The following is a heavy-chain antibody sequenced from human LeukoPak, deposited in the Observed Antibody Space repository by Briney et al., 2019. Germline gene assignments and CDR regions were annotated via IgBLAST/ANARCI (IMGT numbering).Heavy chain of an antibody. CDR2: IYTSGST. D-gene: IGHD3-22*01. CDR3: ARVADYYDSSGYYDY. V-gene: IGHV4-61*02. J-gene: IGHJ4*02. Sequence: PSETLSLTCTVSGGSISSGSYYWSWIRQPAGKGLEWIGRIYTSGSTNYNPSLKGRVTISVDTSKNQFSLKLSSVTAADTAVYYCARVADYYDSSGYYDYWGQGTLVTVSS. CDR1: GGSISSGSYY.